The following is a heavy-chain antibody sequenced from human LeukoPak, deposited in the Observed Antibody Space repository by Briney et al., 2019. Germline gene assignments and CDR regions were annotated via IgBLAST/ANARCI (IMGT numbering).Heavy chain of an antibody. J-gene: IGHJ5*02. CDR1: GYTFTGYY. CDR2: INPSSGGT. Sequence: ASVKVSCKASGYTFTGYYMHWVRQAPGQGLEWMGWINPSSGGTNYAQKFQGRVTMTRDTSISTAYMELSRLRSDDTAVYYCARVVPLGSSTSLAEGWFDPWGQGTLVTVSS. D-gene: IGHD2-2*01. V-gene: IGHV1-2*02. CDR3: ARVVPLGSSTSLAEGWFDP.